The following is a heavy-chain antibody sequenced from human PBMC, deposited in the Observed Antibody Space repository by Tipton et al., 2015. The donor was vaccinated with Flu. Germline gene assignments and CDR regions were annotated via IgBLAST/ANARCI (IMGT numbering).Heavy chain of an antibody. V-gene: IGHV4-38-2*02. J-gene: IGHJ4*02. CDR1: GDSMGSRYY. D-gene: IGHD2-2*01. CDR3: ARDPSLGMPDYFDF. CDR2: IHRAGNT. Sequence: TLSLTCSVSGDSMGSRYYWGWIRQAPGKGLEWIANIHRAGNTKYNPSLKSRVTISVDTSKKQFSLQLRSVTAADTAVYYCARDPSLGMPDYFDFWGQGTLVTASS.